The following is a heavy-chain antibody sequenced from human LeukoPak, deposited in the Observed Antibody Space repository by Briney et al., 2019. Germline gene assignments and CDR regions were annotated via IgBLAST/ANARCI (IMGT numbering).Heavy chain of an antibody. J-gene: IGHJ4*02. CDR1: GGSISSSSYY. CDR2: IYYSGST. Sequence: SGTLSLTCTVSGGSISSSSYYWGWIRQPPGKGLEWIGSIYYSGSTYYNPSLKSRVTISVDTSKNQFSLKLSSVTAADTAVYYCARQMSYPYYFDYWGQGTLVTVSS. CDR3: ARQMSYPYYFDY. D-gene: IGHD3-16*02. V-gene: IGHV4-39*01.